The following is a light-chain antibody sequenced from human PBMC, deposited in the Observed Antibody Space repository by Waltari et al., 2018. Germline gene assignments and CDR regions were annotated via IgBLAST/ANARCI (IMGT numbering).Light chain of an antibody. CDR2: KAS. J-gene: IGKJ1*01. CDR3: QQYNTFVRT. CDR1: QNINNW. V-gene: IGKV1-5*03. Sequence: DIQMTQSPSTLSASIGDRVTITCRASQNINNWLAWYQQKPGKAPKLLIYKASNLQGGVPSRFSGSGSGTEFTLTLSSLQPDDFATYYCQQYNTFVRTFGQGTRVEMK.